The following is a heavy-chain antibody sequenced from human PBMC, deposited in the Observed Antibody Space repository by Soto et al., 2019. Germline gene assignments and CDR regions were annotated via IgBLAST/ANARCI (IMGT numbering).Heavy chain of an antibody. Sequence: PGGSLRLSCVASGFTFSSFYMGWVRQAPGKGLEWVANIKQTGSEKYYVDSVKGRFTISRDDAKNSLYLQMNSLRAEDTAVYYCASEWSYFDYWGQGTLVTVSS. D-gene: IGHD3-3*01. CDR3: ASEWSYFDY. CDR2: IKQTGSEK. J-gene: IGHJ4*02. CDR1: GFTFSSFY. V-gene: IGHV3-7*01.